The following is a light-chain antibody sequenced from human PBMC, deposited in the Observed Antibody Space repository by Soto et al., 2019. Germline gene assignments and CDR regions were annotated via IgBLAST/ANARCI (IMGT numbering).Light chain of an antibody. J-gene: IGKJ1*01. CDR3: HQYHLWPWT. Sequence: EIVMTQSPATLSLSPGERATLSCRASQYVSSFLAWYQHKPGQAPRLLIFGASIRATGIPPRFTGSGSGTEFTLTISSLQSEDFAVYYCHQYHLWPWTFGQGTKVDIK. V-gene: IGKV3-15*01. CDR2: GAS. CDR1: QYVSSF.